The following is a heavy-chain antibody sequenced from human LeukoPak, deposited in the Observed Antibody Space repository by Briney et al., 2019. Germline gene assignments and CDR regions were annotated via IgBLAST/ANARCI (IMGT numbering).Heavy chain of an antibody. V-gene: IGHV1-69*13. CDR2: IIPIFDTP. J-gene: IGHJ4*02. D-gene: IGHD1-14*01. Sequence: GASVKVSCKTSGGTLSSYAISWVRQAPGQGLEWMGGIIPIFDTPNYAQKFQGRVTITADESTSTAYMELSSLRSEDPAVYYCARGRHDDNLDYWGQGTLVTVSS. CDR1: GGTLSSYA. CDR3: ARGRHDDNLDY.